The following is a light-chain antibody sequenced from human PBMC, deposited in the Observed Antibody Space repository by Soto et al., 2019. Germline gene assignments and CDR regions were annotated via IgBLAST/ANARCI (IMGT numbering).Light chain of an antibody. Sequence: QLVLTQSPSASASLGDSVKLTCTLSSGHSSYAIAWHQQQPEKGPRYLMKLNSDGSHTKGDGIPDRFSGSSSGAERYLTISSLQSEDEADYYCQTWGTGTVVFGGGTKLTVL. CDR3: QTWGTGTVV. V-gene: IGLV4-69*01. CDR2: LNSDGSH. J-gene: IGLJ2*01. CDR1: SGHSSYA.